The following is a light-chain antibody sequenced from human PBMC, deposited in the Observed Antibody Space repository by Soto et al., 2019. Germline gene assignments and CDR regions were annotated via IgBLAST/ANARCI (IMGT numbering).Light chain of an antibody. Sequence: EIVMTQSPATLSVSPWERATLSCTASHYVYSNVAWFQQRPGQAPRLLIYRASTRATGTPARFSGSGSGTEFTLTITSLQSEDFALYYCQQYHNLWTFGQGTRWIS. J-gene: IGKJ1*01. V-gene: IGKV3-15*01. CDR1: HYVYSN. CDR2: RAS. CDR3: QQYHNLWT.